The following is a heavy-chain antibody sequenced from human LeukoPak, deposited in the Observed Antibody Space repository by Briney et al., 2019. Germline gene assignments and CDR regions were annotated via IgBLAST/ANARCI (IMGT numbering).Heavy chain of an antibody. CDR3: TTDRVPAANFYYYYMDV. D-gene: IGHD2-2*01. CDR2: IKSKTDGGTT. J-gene: IGHJ6*03. CDR1: GFTFSNAW. Sequence: GGSLRLSCAASGFTFSNAWMSWVRQAPGKGLEWVGRIKSKTDGGTTDYAAPVKGRFAISRDASKTTLYLQMNSLKTEDTAVYYCTTDRVPAANFYYYYMDVWGKGTTVTVSS. V-gene: IGHV3-15*01.